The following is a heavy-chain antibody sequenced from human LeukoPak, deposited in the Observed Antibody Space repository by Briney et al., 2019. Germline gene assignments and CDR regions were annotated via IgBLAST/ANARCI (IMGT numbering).Heavy chain of an antibody. Sequence: GRSLRLSCAASGFTFDDYAMHWVRQAPGKGLEWVSGISWNSGSIGYADSVKGRFTISRDNAKNSLYLQMNSLRAEDTAVYYCARGAAAAALNWFDPWGQGTLVTVSS. J-gene: IGHJ5*02. D-gene: IGHD6-13*01. CDR2: ISWNSGSI. V-gene: IGHV3-9*01. CDR3: ARGAAAAALNWFDP. CDR1: GFTFDDYA.